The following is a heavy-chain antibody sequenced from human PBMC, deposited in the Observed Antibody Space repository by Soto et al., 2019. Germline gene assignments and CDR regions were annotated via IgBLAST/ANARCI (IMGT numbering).Heavy chain of an antibody. CDR2: TIPMFGTP. CDR1: GGTFSKYA. J-gene: IGHJ6*02. Sequence: ASVKVSCKASGGTFSKYAFSWVRQAPGQGLEWLGGTIPMFGTPNYAQKFQGRVAISADESTATVYMELSSLRSEDTAVYFCAIPLRDRNYYYGMAVWGQGTTVTVSS. V-gene: IGHV1-69*13. D-gene: IGHD3-22*01. CDR3: AIPLRDRNYYYGMAV.